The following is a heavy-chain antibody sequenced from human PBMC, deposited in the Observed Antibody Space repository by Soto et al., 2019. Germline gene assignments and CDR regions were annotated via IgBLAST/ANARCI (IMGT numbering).Heavy chain of an antibody. CDR3: TRGLLGGAPSYTFHGMAV. CDR2: SRNRVNSHTT. J-gene: IGHJ6*01. CDR1: GFTFSDHY. Sequence: EVQLVESGGGLVQPGGSLRLSCAASGFTFSDHYMDWVRQAPGKGLEWVARSRNRVNSHTTEYAASVKGRFTISRDESKSSLYRQMNSLKIEDTAVYYCTRGLLGGAPSYTFHGMAVWVQGTTVTVSS. D-gene: IGHD1-26*01. V-gene: IGHV3-72*01.